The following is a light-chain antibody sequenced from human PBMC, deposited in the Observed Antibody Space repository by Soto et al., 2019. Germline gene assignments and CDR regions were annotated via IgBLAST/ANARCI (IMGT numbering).Light chain of an antibody. CDR1: QGIGNF. V-gene: IGKV1-27*01. J-gene: IGKJ1*01. CDR3: QQRSNWPRT. CDR2: AAS. Sequence: DIKMTQSPSSLSASVGDRVTISCRASQGIGNFLAWYQQKPGTVPKLLIYAASILQSGVPSRFSGSGSGTDFALTISSLQPEDVAVYYCQQRSNWPRTFGQGTKVDI.